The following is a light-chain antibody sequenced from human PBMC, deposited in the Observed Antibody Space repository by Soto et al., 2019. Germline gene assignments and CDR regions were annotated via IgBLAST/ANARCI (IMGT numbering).Light chain of an antibody. CDR3: QTWGAGIVV. Sequence: QSVLTQSPSASASLGASVKLTCTLSSGHSSYAIAWHQQQPEKGPRYLMKLNSDGSHSKGDGIPDRFSGSSSGAGRYLTISSLQYEDEADYSCQTWGAGIVVFGGGTKHTVL. CDR2: LNSDGSH. J-gene: IGLJ2*01. CDR1: SGHSSYA. V-gene: IGLV4-69*01.